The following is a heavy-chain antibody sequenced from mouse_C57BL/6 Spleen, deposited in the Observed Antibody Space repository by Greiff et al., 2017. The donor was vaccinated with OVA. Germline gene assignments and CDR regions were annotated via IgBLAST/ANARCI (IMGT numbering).Heavy chain of an antibody. D-gene: IGHD2-4*01. V-gene: IGHV1-22*01. CDR1: GYTFTDYN. Sequence: VQLQQSGPELVKPGASVKMSCKASGYTFTDYNMHWVKQSHGKSLEWIGYINPNNGGTSYNQKFKGKATLTVNKSSSTAYMELRSLTSEDSAVYYCARGAIYYDYDGITYWGQGTLVTVSA. CDR2: INPNNGGT. CDR3: ARGAIYYDYDGITY. J-gene: IGHJ3*01.